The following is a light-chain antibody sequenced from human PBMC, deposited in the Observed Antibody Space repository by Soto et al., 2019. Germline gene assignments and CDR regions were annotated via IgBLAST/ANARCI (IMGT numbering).Light chain of an antibody. V-gene: IGKV1-39*01. J-gene: IGKJ4*01. CDR3: QQSYSAPLT. CDR2: AAS. Sequence: DIQMTQSPSSLSASVGDRVTITCRASQSISTYLNWYQQKPGNAPNLLIYAASSLQSGAPSRFSGSGSGTDFTLTISSLQPEDFATYYCQQSYSAPLTFGGGTKVEIK. CDR1: QSISTY.